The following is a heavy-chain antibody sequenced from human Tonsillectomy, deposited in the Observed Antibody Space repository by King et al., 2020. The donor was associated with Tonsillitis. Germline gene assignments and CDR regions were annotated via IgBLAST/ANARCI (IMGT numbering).Heavy chain of an antibody. CDR3: ATALWIQPGRFDY. J-gene: IGHJ4*02. CDR1: GFTFSSYW. CDR2: IKQDGSEK. Sequence: VQLVESGGGLVQPGGSLRLSCAASGFTFSSYWMSWVRQAPGKGLEWVANIKQDGSEKYYVDSVKGRFTISRDNAKNSLYLQMNSLGAEDTAVYYCATALWIQPGRFDYWGQGTLVTVSS. D-gene: IGHD5-18*01. V-gene: IGHV3-7*01.